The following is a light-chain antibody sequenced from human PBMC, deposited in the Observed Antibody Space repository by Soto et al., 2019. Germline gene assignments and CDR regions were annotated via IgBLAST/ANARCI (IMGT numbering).Light chain of an antibody. CDR1: SSDVGGYNY. J-gene: IGLJ1*01. CDR3: CSYAGSYTLYV. Sequence: QSVLTQPRSVSVSPGQSVTISCTGTSSDVGGYNYVSWSQQHPGKAPKLMIYDVSKRPSGVPDRFSGSKSGNTASLTISGLQAEDEADYYCCSYAGSYTLYVFGTGTKV. V-gene: IGLV2-11*01. CDR2: DVS.